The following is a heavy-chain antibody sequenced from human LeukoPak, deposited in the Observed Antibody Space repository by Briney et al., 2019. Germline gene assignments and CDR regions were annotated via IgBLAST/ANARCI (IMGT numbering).Heavy chain of an antibody. Sequence: GGSLRLSCAASGFTFSNFAMHWVRQAPGKGLEWVAVISYDGSIKYYADSVKGRFTISRDNSKNTLYLQMHSLRAEDTAVYYCAKDNVAAAGRYFDYWGQGTLVTVSS. CDR3: AKDNVAAAGRYFDY. V-gene: IGHV3-30*04. J-gene: IGHJ4*02. CDR1: GFTFSNFA. D-gene: IGHD6-13*01. CDR2: ISYDGSIK.